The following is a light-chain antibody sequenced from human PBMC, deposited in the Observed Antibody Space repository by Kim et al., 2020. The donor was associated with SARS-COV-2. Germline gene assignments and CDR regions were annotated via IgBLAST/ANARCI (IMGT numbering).Light chain of an antibody. CDR3: AAWDDSLSGYV. J-gene: IGLJ1*01. V-gene: IGLV1-47*01. CDR2: RNN. Sequence: ELTQPPSASGTPGQRVTISCSGGSSNIGSNYVYWYQHLPGTAPKLLIYRNNQRPSGVPDRFSGSKSATSASLAISGLRSEDEADYYWAAWDDSLSGYVFGSGTKVTVL. CDR1: SSNIGSNY.